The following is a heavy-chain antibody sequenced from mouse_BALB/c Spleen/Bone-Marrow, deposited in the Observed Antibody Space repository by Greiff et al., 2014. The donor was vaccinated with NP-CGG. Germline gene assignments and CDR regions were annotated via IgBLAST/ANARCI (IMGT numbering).Heavy chain of an antibody. V-gene: IGHV14-3*02. CDR1: GFNIKDTY. D-gene: IGHD2-14*01. CDR2: IDPANGNT. Sequence: EVQLQQSGAELVKPGASVKLSCTASGFNIKDTYIHWVKQRPEQGLEWIGRIDPANGNTKYDPKFQGKATITTDTSSNTAYLQLSSLTSEDTAVYYCAQGYDWATDYWGQGTSVTVSS. J-gene: IGHJ4*01. CDR3: AQGYDWATDY.